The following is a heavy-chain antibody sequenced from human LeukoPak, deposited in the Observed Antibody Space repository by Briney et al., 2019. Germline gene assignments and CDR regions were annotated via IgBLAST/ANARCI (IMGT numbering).Heavy chain of an antibody. V-gene: IGHV3-20*04. J-gene: IGHJ5*02. D-gene: IGHD3-3*01. CDR3: ARDRSGDDDFWSGYYTNYFDP. Sequence: GGSLRLSCRGSGFKFDDYGVTWVRQAPGKGLEWVSDINWNGDSTGYAHSVRGRFTISRDNSKNSLYLQMNSLRAEDTAVYYCARDRSGDDDFWSGYYTNYFDPWGQGTLVTVSS. CDR2: INWNGDST. CDR1: GFKFDDYG.